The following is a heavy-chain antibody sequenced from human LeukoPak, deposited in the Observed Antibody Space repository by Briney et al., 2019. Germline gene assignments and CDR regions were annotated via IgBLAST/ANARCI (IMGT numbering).Heavy chain of an antibody. V-gene: IGHV3-74*01. D-gene: IGHD1-14*01. J-gene: IGHJ6*02. CDR2: INSDGSST. Sequence: PGGSLILSFAASVFTFSSYWMHWVRQARGRGLVLVSRINSDGSSTSYADAVRDRFTISRDNAKNTLYLQMNSLSTEDTAVYYCATGQGHGMDVWGQGTTVTVSS. CDR1: VFTFSSYW. CDR3: ATGQGHGMDV.